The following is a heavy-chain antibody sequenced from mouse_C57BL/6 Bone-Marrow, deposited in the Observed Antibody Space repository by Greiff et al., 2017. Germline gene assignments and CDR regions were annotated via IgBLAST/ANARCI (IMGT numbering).Heavy chain of an antibody. V-gene: IGHV1-4*01. CDR3: GYYVWYFDV. CDR2: INPSSGYT. Sequence: VKLMESGAELARPGASVKMSCKASGYTFTSYTMHWVKQRPGQGLEWIGYINPSSGYTKYNQKFKDKATLTADKSSSTAYMQLSSLTSEDSAVFYDGYYVWYFDVWGTGTTVTVSS. J-gene: IGHJ1*03. D-gene: IGHD2-3*01. CDR1: GYTFTSYT.